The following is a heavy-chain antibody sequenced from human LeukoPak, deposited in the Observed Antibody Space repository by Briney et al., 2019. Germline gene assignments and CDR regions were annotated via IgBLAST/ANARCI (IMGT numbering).Heavy chain of an antibody. D-gene: IGHD6-6*01. Sequence: GGSLRLSCAASGFTFSSYAMHWVRQAPGKGLEWVAVISYDGSNKYYADSVKGRFTISRDNSKNTLYLQMNSLRAEDTAVYYCARDPVPGAYSSSGGRWGQGTLVTVSS. CDR2: ISYDGSNK. J-gene: IGHJ4*02. V-gene: IGHV3-30-3*01. CDR3: ARDPVPGAYSSSGGR. CDR1: GFTFSSYA.